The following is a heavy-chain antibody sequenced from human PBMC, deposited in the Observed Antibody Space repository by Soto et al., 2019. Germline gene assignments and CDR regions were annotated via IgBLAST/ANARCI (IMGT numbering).Heavy chain of an antibody. D-gene: IGHD2-15*01. V-gene: IGHV4-39*02. CDR1: GGSINSDNYY. Sequence: SETLSLTCTVSGGSINSDNYYWAWIRQPPGKGLAWIASIYYDGSTYYNPSLKSRVSISVDTSKNHFSLKLTSATAADTAVYYCAKVVVAATRHTDFDSWGQGTLVTVS. CDR2: IYYDGST. CDR3: AKVVVAATRHTDFDS. J-gene: IGHJ4*02.